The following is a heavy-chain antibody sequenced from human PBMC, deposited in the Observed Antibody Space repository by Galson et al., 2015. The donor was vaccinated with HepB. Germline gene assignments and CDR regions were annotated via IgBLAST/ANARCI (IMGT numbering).Heavy chain of an antibody. CDR3: ARVRKGYYDSSGYDY. CDR1: GYTFTSYY. Sequence: SVKVSCKASGYTFTSYYMHWVRQAPGQGLEWMGIINPSGGSTSYAQKFQGRVTMTRDTSTSTVYMELSSLRSEDTAVYYCARVRKGYYDSSGYDYWGQGTLVTVSS. J-gene: IGHJ4*02. CDR2: INPSGGST. D-gene: IGHD3-22*01. V-gene: IGHV1-46*01.